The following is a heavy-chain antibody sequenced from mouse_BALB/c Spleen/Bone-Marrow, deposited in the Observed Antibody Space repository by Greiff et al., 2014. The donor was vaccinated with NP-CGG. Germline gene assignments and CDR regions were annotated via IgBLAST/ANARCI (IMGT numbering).Heavy chain of an antibody. D-gene: IGHD4-1*01. CDR2: IWDDGSI. CDR1: GFSLTGYG. V-gene: IGHV2-6-7*01. CDR3: ARAPNWDGGAWFAY. J-gene: IGHJ3*01. Sequence: VKLQESGPGLVAPSQSLSITCTVSGFSLTGYGVNWVRQPPGKGLEWLGIIWDDGSIDYNSALKSRLSISKDHSKSQVFLKMNSLQTDDTARYYCARAPNWDGGAWFAYWGQGTLVTVSA.